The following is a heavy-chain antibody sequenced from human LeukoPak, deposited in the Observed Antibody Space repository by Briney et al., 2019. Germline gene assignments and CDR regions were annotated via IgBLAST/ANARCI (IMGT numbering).Heavy chain of an antibody. Sequence: PGGSLRLSCAASGFSFSNYAMSWVRQAPGKGLEWVSGISGGGGDTNYADAVKGRFTISRDNSKNTLYLQMNSLRAEDTAVYYCAKVVAAAGTGMDAFDIWGQGTMVTVSS. J-gene: IGHJ3*02. V-gene: IGHV3-23*01. CDR3: AKVVAAAGTGMDAFDI. D-gene: IGHD6-13*01. CDR2: ISGGGGDT. CDR1: GFSFSNYA.